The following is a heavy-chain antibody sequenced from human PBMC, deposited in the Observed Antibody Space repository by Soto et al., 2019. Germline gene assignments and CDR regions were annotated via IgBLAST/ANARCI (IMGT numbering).Heavy chain of an antibody. CDR1: GFTFTNYG. V-gene: IGHV1-18*04. CDR2: LNTYNGNT. J-gene: IGHJ4*02. Sequence: QVQLVQSGAEMRNPGASVKVACKASGFTFTNYGISWVRQAPGQGLEWMGWLNTYNGNTNYAQMLQGRVTMTTDTSTSTAYMALRSLRSDVTAVYFCARGMSPDDSDSWCQGTLVSGPS. CDR3: ARGMSPDDSDS.